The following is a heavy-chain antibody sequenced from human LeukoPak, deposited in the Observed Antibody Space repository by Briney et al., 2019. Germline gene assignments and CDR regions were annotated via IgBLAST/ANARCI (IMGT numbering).Heavy chain of an antibody. J-gene: IGHJ4*02. Sequence: ASVKVSCKASGYSFTTYDINWVRQATGQGLEWMGWMNLKSGYTGYAQKFQGRVTITRDTSTSTVYMELSSLRSEDTAVYYCARVAGSIDYWGEGTLVTVSS. CDR3: ARVAGSIDY. D-gene: IGHD1-26*01. CDR1: GYSFTTYD. CDR2: MNLKSGYT. V-gene: IGHV1-8*03.